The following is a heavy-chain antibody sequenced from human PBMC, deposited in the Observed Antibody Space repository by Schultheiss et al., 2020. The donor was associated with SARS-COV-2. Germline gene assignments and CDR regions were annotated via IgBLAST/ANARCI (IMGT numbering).Heavy chain of an antibody. J-gene: IGHJ5*02. CDR2: ISWNSGSI. V-gene: IGHV3-48*04. CDR3: ARDVLGYSSTWGWFDP. Sequence: GGSLRLSCAASGFTFSSYSMNWVRQAPGKGLEWVSGISWNSGSIGYADSVKGRFTISRDNAKNSLYLQMNRLRADDTAVYYCARDVLGYSSTWGWFDPWGQGSLVTVSS. D-gene: IGHD6-13*01. CDR1: GFTFSSYS.